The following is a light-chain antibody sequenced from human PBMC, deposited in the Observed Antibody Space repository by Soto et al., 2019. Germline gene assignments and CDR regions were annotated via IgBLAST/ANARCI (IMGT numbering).Light chain of an antibody. CDR2: GAS. Sequence: EIVLTQSPGTPSLSPGEGATLACRASQSLRSTYLAWYQQKPGQAPRLLIYGASSRATGIPDRFSGSGSGTDFTLTISRLEPEDFAVYYCQQYGSSPHTFGQGTKVDIK. CDR1: QSLRSTY. CDR3: QQYGSSPHT. V-gene: IGKV3-20*01. J-gene: IGKJ1*01.